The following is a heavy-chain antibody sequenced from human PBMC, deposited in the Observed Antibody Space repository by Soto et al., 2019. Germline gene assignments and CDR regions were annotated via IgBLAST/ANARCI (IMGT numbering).Heavy chain of an antibody. Sequence: QVQLVQSGAEVKKPGSSVKVSCKASGGTFSSYAISWVRQAPGQGLEWMGGIIPIFGTANYAQKFQGRVTITADESTSTAHMELSSLRSEDTAVYYCARDHSSGWPDAFDIWGQRTMITVSS. V-gene: IGHV1-69*01. CDR2: IIPIFGTA. CDR1: GGTFSSYA. J-gene: IGHJ3*02. CDR3: ARDHSSGWPDAFDI. D-gene: IGHD6-19*01.